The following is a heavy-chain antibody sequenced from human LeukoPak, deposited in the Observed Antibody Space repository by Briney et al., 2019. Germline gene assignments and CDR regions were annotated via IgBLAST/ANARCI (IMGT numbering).Heavy chain of an antibody. Sequence: ASVKVSCKASGYTFTTYDINWVRQATGQGLEWLGWMNPNSGNTGYAQKFQGRVTVTRNISITTAYMELTNLRSEDTAVYYCARVAGNCGGDCYRLLYWGQGTLATASS. CDR3: ARVAGNCGGDCYRLLY. V-gene: IGHV1-8*01. J-gene: IGHJ4*02. CDR1: GYTFTTYD. D-gene: IGHD2-21*01. CDR2: MNPNSGNT.